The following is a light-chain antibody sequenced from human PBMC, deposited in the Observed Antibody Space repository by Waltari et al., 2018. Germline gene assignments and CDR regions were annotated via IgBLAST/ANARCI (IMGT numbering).Light chain of an antibody. CDR2: EVG. V-gene: IGLV2-14*01. J-gene: IGLJ3*02. Sequence: QSALTQPASVSGSPGPSITISCTGTSSDIGDYIVSWYQQHPGKAPKLMMYEVGSRPPGVSNRFSGSQSGTTASLTISGLQAEDEADYYCLSYTTSSILGVFGGGTKLTVL. CDR3: LSYTTSSILGV. CDR1: SSDIGDYI.